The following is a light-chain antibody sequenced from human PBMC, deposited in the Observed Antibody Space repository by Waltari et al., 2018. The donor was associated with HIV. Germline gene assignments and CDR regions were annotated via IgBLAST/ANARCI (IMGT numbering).Light chain of an antibody. CDR1: QNLVHSNGNTY. V-gene: IGKV2-24*01. Sequence: DIMMTQTPLSSPVTLGQPASISCRSSQNLVHSNGNTYLSWLHQRPGQPPRLLIYEISKRFSGVPDRFSGSGAGTDFTLKISRVEAEDVGVYYCMQATQFPRTFGQGTKVEIK. CDR3: MQATQFPRT. J-gene: IGKJ1*01. CDR2: EIS.